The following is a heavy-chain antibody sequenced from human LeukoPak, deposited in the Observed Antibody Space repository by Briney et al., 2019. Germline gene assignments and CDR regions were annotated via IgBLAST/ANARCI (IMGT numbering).Heavy chain of an antibody. V-gene: IGHV3-21*05. CDR3: ASDIVATSGDF. CDR1: GFTFSNYG. D-gene: IGHD5-12*01. J-gene: IGHJ4*02. Sequence: PGGSLRLSCAASGFTFSNYGMYWVRQAPGKGLEWVAYITSSGDDIYYADSVKGRFTISRDNAKNALFLRMNSLRVEDTATYYCASDIVATSGDFWGQGTLVSVSS. CDR2: ITSSGDDI.